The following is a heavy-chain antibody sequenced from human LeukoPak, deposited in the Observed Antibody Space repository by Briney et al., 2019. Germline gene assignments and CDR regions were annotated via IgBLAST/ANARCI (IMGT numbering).Heavy chain of an antibody. D-gene: IGHD3-10*01. J-gene: IGHJ4*02. CDR2: ISSSGSTI. V-gene: IGHV3-11*04. CDR3: AKSGYYGSGSYKFDY. CDR1: GFTFSDYY. Sequence: GGSLRLSCAASGFTFSDYYMSWIRQAPGKGLEWVSYISSSGSTIYYADSVKGRFTISRDNAKNSLYLQMNSLRAEDTAVYYCAKSGYYGSGSYKFDYWGQGTLVTVSS.